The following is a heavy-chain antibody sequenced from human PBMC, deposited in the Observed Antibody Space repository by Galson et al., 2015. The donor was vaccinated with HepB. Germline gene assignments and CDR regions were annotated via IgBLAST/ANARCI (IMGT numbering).Heavy chain of an antibody. J-gene: IGHJ3*02. CDR2: ISYDGSNK. D-gene: IGHD3-22*01. Sequence: SLRLSCAASGFTFSSYGMHWVRQAPGKGLEWVAVISYDGSNKYYADSVKGRFTISRDNTKNTLYLQMNSLRAEDTAVYYCAKPYDSSGFDIWGQGTMVTVSS. V-gene: IGHV3-30*18. CDR3: AKPYDSSGFDI. CDR1: GFTFSSYG.